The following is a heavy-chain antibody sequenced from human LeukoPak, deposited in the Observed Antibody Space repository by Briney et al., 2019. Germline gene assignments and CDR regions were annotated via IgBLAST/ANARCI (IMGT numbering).Heavy chain of an antibody. CDR1: GFTFSSYS. Sequence: GGTLRLSCAASGFTFSSYSMNWVRQARGKGLEWVSSISSSSSYIYYADSVKGPFTISRDNAKNSLYLQMNSLRAEDTAVYYCARDNGGYYDSSRSQGYWGQGTLVTVSS. V-gene: IGHV3-21*01. J-gene: IGHJ4*02. D-gene: IGHD3-3*01. CDR2: ISSSSSYI. CDR3: ARDNGGYYDSSRSQGY.